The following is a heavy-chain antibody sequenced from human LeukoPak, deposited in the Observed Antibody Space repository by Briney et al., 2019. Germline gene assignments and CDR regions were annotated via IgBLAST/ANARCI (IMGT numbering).Heavy chain of an antibody. CDR1: GFTFDTTD. V-gene: IGHV3-23*01. CDR2: ISGTGDRT. J-gene: IGHJ4*02. D-gene: IGHD1-26*01. CDR3: VKNSGIWSF. Sequence: GGSLRLSCAASGFTFDTTDMTWVRQAPGKGPEWLSCISGTGDRTSYADSVRGRFTISRDNSKNMLYLQMTSLRVEDTATYYCVKNSGIWSFWGRGTLAAVSS.